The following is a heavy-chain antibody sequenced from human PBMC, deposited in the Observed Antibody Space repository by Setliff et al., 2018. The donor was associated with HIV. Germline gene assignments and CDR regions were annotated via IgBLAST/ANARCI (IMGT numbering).Heavy chain of an antibody. D-gene: IGHD3-22*01. Sequence: SETLSLTCTVSGGSISNSRYYWSWIRQPPGKGLEWIGSIYYSGSTYYNPSLKSRVTISVDTSKNQFSLKLSSVTAADAAVYYCAVRVYYYDSSGYLREEGFDPWGQGTLVTVSS. CDR3: AVRVYYYDSSGYLREEGFDP. V-gene: IGHV4-39*01. CDR1: GGSISNSRYY. CDR2: IYYSGST. J-gene: IGHJ5*02.